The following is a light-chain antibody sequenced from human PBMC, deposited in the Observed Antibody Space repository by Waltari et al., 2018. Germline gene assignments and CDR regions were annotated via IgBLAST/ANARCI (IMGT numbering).Light chain of an antibody. CDR1: SSDIGDYNS. CDR3: CSYAGRYTPYV. V-gene: IGLV2-11*01. J-gene: IGLJ1*01. CDR2: DVI. Sequence: QSALTQPRSVSGSPGQSVTFSCTGTSSDIGDYNSVSWYQQHPGKAPKLMIYDVIKRPSVVPDRFSGSKSVNTASLTISGLQAEDEADYYCCSYAGRYTPYVFGTGTKVTVL.